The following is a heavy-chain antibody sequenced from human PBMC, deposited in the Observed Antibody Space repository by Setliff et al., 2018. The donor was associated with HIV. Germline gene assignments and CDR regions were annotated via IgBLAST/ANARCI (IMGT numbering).Heavy chain of an antibody. V-gene: IGHV4-39*01. CDR2: IYYTWNT. Sequence: SETLSLTCTVSGGSISSSSYYWGWIRQPPGKGLEWIGSIYYTWNTYYNPSLKSRVTVSVDTSKNQFSLKLRSVTAADTAVYYCARHSIAVVIGVPERDDAFDIWGHGTMVTVSS. CDR1: GGSISSSSYY. J-gene: IGHJ3*02. D-gene: IGHD2-21*01. CDR3: ARHSIAVVIGVPERDDAFDI.